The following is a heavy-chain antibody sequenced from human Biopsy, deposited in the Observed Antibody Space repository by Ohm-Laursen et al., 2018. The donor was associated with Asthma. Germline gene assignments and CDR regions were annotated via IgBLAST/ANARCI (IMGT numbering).Heavy chain of an antibody. Sequence: SETLSLTCTVSGGSMSSSSYYWGWIRQPPGKGTEWIGSMYHSGSPYYHPSLKSRATISVDTSKNQLSLKMSSVTAADTAVYFCVRHQYSSSWSTFDYWGQGALVTVSS. CDR1: GGSMSSSSYY. D-gene: IGHD3-22*01. J-gene: IGHJ4*02. V-gene: IGHV4-39*01. CDR2: MYHSGSP. CDR3: VRHQYSSSWSTFDY.